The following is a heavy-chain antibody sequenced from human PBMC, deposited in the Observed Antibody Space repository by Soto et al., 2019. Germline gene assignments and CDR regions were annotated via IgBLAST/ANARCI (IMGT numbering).Heavy chain of an antibody. V-gene: IGHV3-23*01. D-gene: IGHD3-10*01. CDR1: GFTFSSHA. Sequence: GGSPRLSCAASGFTFSSHAMSWVRQAPGKGLEWVSATTGFGRSTYYSDSVKGRFTISRDNSKNTLYLQMNGLRAEDSAIYYCAKGGDGFGEFFRYYIDVWGKGTTVTVSS. CDR3: AKGGDGFGEFFRYYIDV. J-gene: IGHJ6*03. CDR2: TTGFGRST.